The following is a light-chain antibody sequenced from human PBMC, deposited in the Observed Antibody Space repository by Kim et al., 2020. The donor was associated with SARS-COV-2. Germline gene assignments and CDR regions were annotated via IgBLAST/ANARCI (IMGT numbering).Light chain of an antibody. CDR3: SSYTSSSTLV. J-gene: IGLJ3*02. V-gene: IGLV2-14*04. CDR1: SSDGGGYNY. Sequence: GQSITISWTGTSSDGGGYNYVSWYQQHPGEAPKLRIYDVSKRPAGVSNRFSGSKSGNTASLTISGLQAEDEADYYCSSYTSSSTLVFGGGTQLTVL. CDR2: DVS.